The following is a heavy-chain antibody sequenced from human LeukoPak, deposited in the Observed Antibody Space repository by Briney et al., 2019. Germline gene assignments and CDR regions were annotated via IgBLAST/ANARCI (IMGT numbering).Heavy chain of an antibody. Sequence: GGSLRLSCAASGFTFSSYGMHWVRQAPGKGLEWVAVISYDGSNKYYAASVKGRFTISRDNSKNTLYLQMNSLRAEDTAVYYCAKDLLGYCSSTSCYGGMDVWGQGTTVTVSS. V-gene: IGHV3-30*18. CDR2: ISYDGSNK. D-gene: IGHD2-2*01. J-gene: IGHJ6*02. CDR3: AKDLLGYCSSTSCYGGMDV. CDR1: GFTFSSYG.